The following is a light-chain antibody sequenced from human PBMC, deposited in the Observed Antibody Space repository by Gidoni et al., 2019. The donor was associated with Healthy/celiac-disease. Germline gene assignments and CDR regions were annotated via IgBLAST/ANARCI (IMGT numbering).Light chain of an antibody. J-gene: IGKJ4*01. Sequence: DIVLTQSPGTLSLSPGERATLSCRASQSVSSSYLAWYQQKPGQAPRLLIYGASSRATGIPDRFSGSGTGTDFTLTISRLEPEDFAVYYCQQYGSSPVFGGGTKVEIK. CDR2: GAS. V-gene: IGKV3-20*01. CDR3: QQYGSSPV. CDR1: QSVSSSY.